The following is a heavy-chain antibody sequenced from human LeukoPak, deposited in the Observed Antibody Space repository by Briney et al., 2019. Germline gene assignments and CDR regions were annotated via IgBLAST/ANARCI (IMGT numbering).Heavy chain of an antibody. Sequence: GGSLRLSCAASGFTFSSYWMSWVRQAPGKGLEWVANIKQDGSEKYYVDSVKGRFTISRDNAKNSLYLQMNSLRAEDTAVYYCARDQYYYDSSGLGYWGQGTLVTVSS. CDR2: IKQDGSEK. CDR3: ARDQYYYDSSGLGY. CDR1: GFTFSSYW. D-gene: IGHD3-22*01. V-gene: IGHV3-7*01. J-gene: IGHJ4*02.